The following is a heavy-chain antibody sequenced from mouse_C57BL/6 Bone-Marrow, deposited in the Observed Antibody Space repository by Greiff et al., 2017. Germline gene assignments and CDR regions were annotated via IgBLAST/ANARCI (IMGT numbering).Heavy chain of an antibody. V-gene: IGHV1-81*01. CDR2: IYPRSGNT. J-gene: IGHJ4*01. CDR1: GYTFTSYG. D-gene: IGHD1-1*01. Sequence: QVQLQQSGAELARPGASVKLSCKASGYTFTSYGISWVKQRNGQGLEWIGEIYPRSGNTYYNEKFKGKATLTADKSSSTAYMELRSLTSEDSAVYFCARYAYYYGSSYAMDYWGQGTSVTVSS. CDR3: ARYAYYYGSSYAMDY.